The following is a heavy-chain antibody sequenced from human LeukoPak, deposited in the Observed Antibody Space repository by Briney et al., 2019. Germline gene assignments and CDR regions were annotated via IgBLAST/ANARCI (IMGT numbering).Heavy chain of an antibody. D-gene: IGHD2-2*01. V-gene: IGHV1-2*02. J-gene: IGHJ5*02. Sequence: ASVKVSCKASGYTFTGYYMHWVRQAPGQGLEWMGWINPNSGGTNYAQKFQGRVTMTRDTSISTAYMELSRLRSDDTAVYYCAREARSSAVVVPAAMSDWFDPWGQGTLVTVSS. CDR2: INPNSGGT. CDR3: AREARSSAVVVPAAMSDWFDP. CDR1: GYTFTGYY.